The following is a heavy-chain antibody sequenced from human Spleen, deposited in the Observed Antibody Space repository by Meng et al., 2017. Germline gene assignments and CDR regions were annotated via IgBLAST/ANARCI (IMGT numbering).Heavy chain of an antibody. CDR2: VYTGSGKG. CDR3: ARDHPDPYQVLPGDY. V-gene: IGHV1-46*01. Sequence: QVQLVQSGPEVKKPGASVQISCTAAGYIFTTKHIHWVRQAPGQGLEWMGLVYTGSGKGRFKRNFQDRITVTRDTSISTADMELSRLTSDDTAVYYCARDHPDPYQVLPGDYWGQGTLVTVSS. D-gene: IGHD2-2*01. CDR1: GYIFTTKH. J-gene: IGHJ4*02.